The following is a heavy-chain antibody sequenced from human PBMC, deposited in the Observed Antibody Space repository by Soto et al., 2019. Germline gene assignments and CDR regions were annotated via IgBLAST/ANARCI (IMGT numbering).Heavy chain of an antibody. CDR2: ISYIDGHT. J-gene: IGHJ4*02. CDR3: AKSLITFGGVAGQTPLFDF. V-gene: IGHV3-23*01. Sequence: EVQLLESGGDLVHPGGSLTLSCVASGFTFNNYAMSWVRQAPGKGPEWVSAISYIDGHTFYAGSVRGRFTVSRDDSKNTLYLQMNSLRVEDSAIYYCAKSLITFGGVAGQTPLFDFWGQGTLVTVSS. D-gene: IGHD3-16*01. CDR1: GFTFNNYA.